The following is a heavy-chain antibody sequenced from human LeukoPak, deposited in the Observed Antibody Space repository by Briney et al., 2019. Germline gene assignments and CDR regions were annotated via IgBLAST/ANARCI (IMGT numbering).Heavy chain of an antibody. CDR1: GFTFSSYA. V-gene: IGHV3-30-3*01. D-gene: IGHD2/OR15-2a*01. CDR3: ASSDYLWYFDY. CDR2: ISYDGSNK. Sequence: GGSLRLSCAASGFTFSSYAMHWVRQAPGEGLEWVAVISYDGSNKYYADSVKGRFTISRDNSKNTLYLQMNSLRAEDTAVYYCASSDYLWYFDYWGQGTLVTVSS. J-gene: IGHJ4*02.